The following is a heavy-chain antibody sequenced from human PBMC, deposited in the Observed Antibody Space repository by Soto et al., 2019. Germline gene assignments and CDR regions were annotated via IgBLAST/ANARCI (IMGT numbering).Heavy chain of an antibody. CDR1: GYFFTHFW. Sequence: PGESLKISCEASGYFFTHFWIGWVRQMPGKGLEWMGYVYPGDPDIRYSPSFRGQVTISADKSISTAYLQWSSLRASDSGMYYCSRGGAWNSGSCCVDIWGQETLVTVSS. J-gene: IGHJ4*02. CDR2: VYPGDPDI. V-gene: IGHV5-51*01. CDR3: SRGGAWNSGSCCVDI. D-gene: IGHD2-15*01.